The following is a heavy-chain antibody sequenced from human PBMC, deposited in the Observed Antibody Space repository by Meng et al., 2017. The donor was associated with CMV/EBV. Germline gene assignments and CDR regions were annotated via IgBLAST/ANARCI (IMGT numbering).Heavy chain of an antibody. CDR2: ISSSSSYI. V-gene: IGHV3-21*01. D-gene: IGHD3-3*01. CDR3: AREVYEALFASPGDAFDI. CDR1: GFTFSSYE. J-gene: IGHJ3*02. Sequence: GGSLRLSCAASGFTFSSYEMNWVRQAPGKGLAWVSSISSSSSYIYYADSVKGRFTISRDNAKNSLFLQMNSRRAEDTAVYYCAREVYEALFASPGDAFDIWGQGTMVTVSS.